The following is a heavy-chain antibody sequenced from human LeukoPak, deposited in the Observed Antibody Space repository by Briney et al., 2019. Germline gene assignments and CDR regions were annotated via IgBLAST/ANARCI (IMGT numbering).Heavy chain of an antibody. J-gene: IGHJ3*02. V-gene: IGHV3-30*18. D-gene: IGHD6-13*01. Sequence: GGSLRLSCAASEFSVGSYSMSWVRQAPGKGLEWVAVISYDGSNKYYADSVKGRFTISRDNSKNTLYLQMNSLRAEDTAVYYCAKESAAALAFDIWGQGTMVTVSS. CDR2: ISYDGSNK. CDR3: AKESAAALAFDI. CDR1: EFSVGSYS.